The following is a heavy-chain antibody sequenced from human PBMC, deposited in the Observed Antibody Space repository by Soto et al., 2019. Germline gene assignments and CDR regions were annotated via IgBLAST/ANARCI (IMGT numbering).Heavy chain of an antibody. J-gene: IGHJ3*02. D-gene: IGHD1-1*01. CDR2: ISSSGST. V-gene: IGHV4-59*01. Sequence: QVQLQESGPGLMKPSETLSLTCTVSGGSISSYYWSWIRQPPGKGLEWIAYISSSGSTKYNPSLRSRVTISLDTSKNQFSLKSTSVTAADTAVYYCARLAPRDGDPKTVRAFDIWGQGTMVTVSS. CDR3: ARLAPRDGDPKTVRAFDI. CDR1: GGSISSYY.